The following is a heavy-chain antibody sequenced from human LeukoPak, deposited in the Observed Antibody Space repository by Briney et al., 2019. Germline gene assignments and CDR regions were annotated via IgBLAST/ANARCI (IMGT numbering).Heavy chain of an antibody. CDR3: ARGRPTNLNGIY. J-gene: IGHJ4*02. D-gene: IGHD1-1*01. CDR1: GYTFTSHH. V-gene: IGHV1-8*01. Sequence: ASVEVSCKASGYTFTSHHINWVRQATGQGFEWMGWMNPESGNTDFAQKFQGRFTMTWDTSLSTAYMELSSLTSEDTAVYYCARGRPTNLNGIYWGQGTLVSVSS. CDR2: MNPESGNT.